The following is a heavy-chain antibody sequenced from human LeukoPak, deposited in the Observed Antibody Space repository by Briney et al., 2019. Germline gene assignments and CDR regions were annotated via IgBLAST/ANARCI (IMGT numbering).Heavy chain of an antibody. CDR3: ASANYDSSGYYYFDY. CDR1: GFTVSSNY. V-gene: IGHV3-66*01. J-gene: IGHJ4*02. Sequence: GGSLRLSCAASGFTVSSNYMSWVRQAPGKGLEWVSVIYSGGSTYYADYVKGRFTIYRDNSKNTLYLQMNSLRAEDTAVYYCASANYDSSGYYYFDYWGQGTLVTVSS. CDR2: IYSGGST. D-gene: IGHD3-22*01.